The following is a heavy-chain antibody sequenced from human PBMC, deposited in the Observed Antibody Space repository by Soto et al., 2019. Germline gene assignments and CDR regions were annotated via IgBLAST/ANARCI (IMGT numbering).Heavy chain of an antibody. CDR3: ARDPSGRVGSTSSEFDY. V-gene: IGHV3-30-3*01. D-gene: IGHD2-2*01. CDR1: GFTFSSYA. CDR2: ISYDGSNK. Sequence: GGSLRLSCAASGFTFSSYAMHWVRQAPGKGLEWVAVISYDGSNKYYADSVKGRFTISRDNSKNTLYLQMNGLRAEETAVYYCARDPSGRVGSTSSEFDYWGQGTLVTVSS. J-gene: IGHJ4*02.